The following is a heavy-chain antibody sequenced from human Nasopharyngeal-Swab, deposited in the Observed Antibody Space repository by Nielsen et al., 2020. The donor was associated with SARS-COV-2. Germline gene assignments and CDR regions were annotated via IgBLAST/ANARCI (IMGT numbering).Heavy chain of an antibody. CDR3: ARSGRSGSYFNWFDP. CDR2: ISYDGSNK. CDR1: GFTFSSYA. D-gene: IGHD1-26*01. V-gene: IGHV3-30-3*01. Sequence: GGSLRLSCAASGFTFSSYAMHWVRQAQGKGLEWVAVISYDGSNKYYADSVKGRFTISRDNSKNTLYLQMNSLRAEDTAVYYCARSGRSGSYFNWFDPWGQGTLVTVSS. J-gene: IGHJ5*02.